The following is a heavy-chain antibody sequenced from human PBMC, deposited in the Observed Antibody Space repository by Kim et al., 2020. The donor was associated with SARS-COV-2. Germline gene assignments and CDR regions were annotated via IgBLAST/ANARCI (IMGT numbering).Heavy chain of an antibody. V-gene: IGHV4-4*02. D-gene: IGHD6-19*01. CDR3: AGAVAGRYNWFDP. J-gene: IGHJ5*02. CDR1: GGSISSSNW. Sequence: SETLSLTCAVSGGSISSSNWWSWVRQPPGKGLEWIGEIYHSGSTNYNPSLKSRVTISVDKSKNQFSLKLSSVTAADTAVYYCAGAVAGRYNWFDPWGQGTLVTVSS. CDR2: IYHSGST.